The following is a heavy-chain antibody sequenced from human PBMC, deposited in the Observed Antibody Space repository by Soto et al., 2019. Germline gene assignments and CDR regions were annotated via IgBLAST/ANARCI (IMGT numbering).Heavy chain of an antibody. CDR1: GGSISSSSYY. CDR2: IYYSGST. D-gene: IGHD3-10*01. Sequence: ETLSLTCTVSGGSISSSSYYWGWIRQPPGKGLEWIGSIYYSGSTYYNPSLKSRVTISVDTSKNQFSLKLSSVTAADTAVYYCARIAWGYYYGSGSYSKPYYYYYGMDVWGQGTTVTVSS. J-gene: IGHJ6*02. V-gene: IGHV4-39*01. CDR3: ARIAWGYYYGSGSYSKPYYYYYGMDV.